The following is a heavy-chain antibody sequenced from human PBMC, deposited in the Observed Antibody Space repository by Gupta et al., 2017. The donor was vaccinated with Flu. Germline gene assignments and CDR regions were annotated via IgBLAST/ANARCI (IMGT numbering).Heavy chain of an antibody. CDR1: YL. V-gene: IGHV4-39*01. CDR2: ISYSGNT. D-gene: IGHD6-25*01. CDR3: ARRGCIAAGTTTNWFDP. Sequence: YLWGWIRQPPGKGLEWIGSISYSGNTYYNPSLKSRVTIAEDTSKNQFSRKLSSVTAADTAVYYCARRGCIAAGTTTNWFDPWGQGTLVTVSS. J-gene: IGHJ5*02.